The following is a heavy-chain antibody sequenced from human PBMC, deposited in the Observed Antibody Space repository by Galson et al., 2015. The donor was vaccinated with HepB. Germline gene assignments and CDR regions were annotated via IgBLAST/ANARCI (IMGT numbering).Heavy chain of an antibody. CDR2: IDTNTGNP. J-gene: IGHJ4*02. CDR1: GYTFSDYA. V-gene: IGHV7-4-1*02. Sequence: SVKVSCKASGYTFSDYAMNWVRQAPGQGLEWMGWIDTNTGNPTYAQGFTGRFVFSLDTSLNTAYLQINALKAEDTAIYYCARGGSTGWALFDYWGQGTLVTVSS. CDR3: ARGGSTGWALFDY. D-gene: IGHD6-19*01.